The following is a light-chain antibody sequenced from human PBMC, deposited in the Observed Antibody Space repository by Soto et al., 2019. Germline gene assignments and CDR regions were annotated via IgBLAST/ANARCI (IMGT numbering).Light chain of an antibody. Sequence: DIQMTQSPSSVSASVGDRVTITCRASQALSTSLAWYQQRPGKAPKLLIYGVSTLQTGVPSRFSGSGSGTDFTLTISRLQPEDFATYYCQQTISFPWTFGQGTKVEIK. J-gene: IGKJ1*01. CDR2: GVS. V-gene: IGKV1-12*01. CDR1: QALSTS. CDR3: QQTISFPWT.